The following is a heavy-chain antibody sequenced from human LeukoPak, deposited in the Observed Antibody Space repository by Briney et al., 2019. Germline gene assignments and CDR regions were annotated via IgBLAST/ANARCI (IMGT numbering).Heavy chain of an antibody. J-gene: IGHJ4*02. V-gene: IGHV4-34*01. D-gene: IGHD4-17*01. CDR3: AREGDDYGDYYFDY. CDR1: GGSFSGYY. CDR2: INHSGST. Sequence: PSETLSLTCAVYGGSFSGYYWSWIRQPPGKGLEWIGEINHSGSTNYNPSLKSRVTISVDTSKNQFSLKLSSVTAADTAVYYCAREGDDYGDYYFDYWGRGTLVTVSS.